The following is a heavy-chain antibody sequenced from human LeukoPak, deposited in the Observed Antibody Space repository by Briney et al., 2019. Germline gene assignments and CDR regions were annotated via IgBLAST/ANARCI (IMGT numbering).Heavy chain of an antibody. CDR2: ISGSGGST. CDR1: GFTFSSYA. J-gene: IGHJ4*02. CDR3: AKDPAFVVVVPAPFDY. V-gene: IGHV3-23*01. D-gene: IGHD2-2*01. Sequence: GGSLRLSCAASGFTFSSYAMSWVRQAPGKGLEWVSAISGSGGSTYYADSVKGQFTISRDNSKNTLYLQMNSLRAEDTAVYYCAKDPAFVVVVPAPFDYWGQGTLVTVSS.